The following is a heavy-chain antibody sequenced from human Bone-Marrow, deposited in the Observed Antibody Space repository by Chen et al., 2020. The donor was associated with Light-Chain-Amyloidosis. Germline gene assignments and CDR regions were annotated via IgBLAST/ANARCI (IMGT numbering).Heavy chain of an antibody. Sequence: EVQLEQSGPEVKKPGESLKISCKGSGYTFPNYWIGWVRQIPGKGLEWMGVIYPDDSDARYSPSFEGQVTISADKSITTAHLQWRSLKASDTAMYYCARRRDGYNFDYWGQGTLVTVSS. J-gene: IGHJ4*02. CDR1: GYTFPNYW. CDR2: IYPDDSDA. D-gene: IGHD5-12*01. V-gene: IGHV5-51*01. CDR3: ARRRDGYNFDY.